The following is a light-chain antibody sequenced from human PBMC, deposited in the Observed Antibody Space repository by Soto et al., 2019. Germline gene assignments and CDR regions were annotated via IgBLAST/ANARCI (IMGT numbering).Light chain of an antibody. CDR1: QSVSSSY. J-gene: IGKJ1*01. CDR2: GAS. V-gene: IGKV3-20*01. Sequence: EIVLTQSPGTLSLSPGERATLSCRASQSVSSSYLAWYQQKPGQSPRLLISGASSRATGIPDRFSGSGSGTDVTLTISRLEPEEFAVYYCQQYGRSPRTFGQGTRVEIK. CDR3: QQYGRSPRT.